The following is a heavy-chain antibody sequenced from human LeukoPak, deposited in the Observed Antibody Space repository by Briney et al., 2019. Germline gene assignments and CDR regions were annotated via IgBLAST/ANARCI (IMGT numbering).Heavy chain of an antibody. J-gene: IGHJ6*03. Sequence: ASVKVSCKASGYTFTSYGISWVRQAPGQGLEWMGWISAYNGNTNYAQKLQGRVTMTTDTSTSTAYMELRSLRSDDTAVYYCAGVSYYDSSGYYHYYYYYYMDVWGKGTTVTVSS. V-gene: IGHV1-18*01. CDR1: GYTFTSYG. D-gene: IGHD3-22*01. CDR3: AGVSYYDSSGYYHYYYYYYMDV. CDR2: ISAYNGNT.